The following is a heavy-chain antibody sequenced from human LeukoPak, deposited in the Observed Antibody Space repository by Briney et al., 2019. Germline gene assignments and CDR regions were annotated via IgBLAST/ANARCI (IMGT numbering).Heavy chain of an antibody. Sequence: SETLSLTCAVYGGSFSGYYWSWIRQPPGKGLEGIGEINHSGSTNYNPSLKSRVTISVDTSKNQFSLKLSSVTAADTAVYYCARGSWYDVGYFDYWGQGTLVTVSS. D-gene: IGHD1-1*01. CDR3: ARGSWYDVGYFDY. CDR1: GGSFSGYY. CDR2: INHSGST. J-gene: IGHJ4*02. V-gene: IGHV4-34*01.